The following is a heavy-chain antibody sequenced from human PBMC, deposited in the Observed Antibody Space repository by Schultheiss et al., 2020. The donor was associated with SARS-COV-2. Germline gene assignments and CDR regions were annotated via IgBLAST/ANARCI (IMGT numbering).Heavy chain of an antibody. J-gene: IGHJ5*02. CDR2: INHSGST. CDR1: GGSFSGYY. Sequence: ETLSLTCAVYGGSFSGYYWSWIRQPPGKGLEWIGEINHSGSTNYNPSLKSRVTISVDTSKNQFSLKLSSVTAADTAVYYCARMWFGDLTLDPWGQGTLVTVSS. CDR3: ARMWFGDLTLDP. V-gene: IGHV4-34*01. D-gene: IGHD3-10*01.